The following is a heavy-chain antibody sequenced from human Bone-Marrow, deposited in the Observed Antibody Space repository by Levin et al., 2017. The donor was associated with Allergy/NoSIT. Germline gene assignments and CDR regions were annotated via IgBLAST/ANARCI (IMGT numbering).Heavy chain of an antibody. V-gene: IGHV3-30*04. CDR1: GFTFSNFA. Sequence: GESLKISCAASGFTFSNFAIHWVRQAPGKGLEWVALISYDGSKLFYADSVKDRFFISRDNSKNTLYLQMNSLRVDDTAVYYCASHNNSGTLDYWGQGILVTVSS. D-gene: IGHD6-19*01. CDR2: ISYDGSKL. J-gene: IGHJ4*02. CDR3: ASHNNSGTLDY.